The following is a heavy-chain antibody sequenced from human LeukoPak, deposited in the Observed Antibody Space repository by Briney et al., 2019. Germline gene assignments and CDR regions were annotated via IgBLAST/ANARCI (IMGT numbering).Heavy chain of an antibody. CDR2: INWNGGST. D-gene: IGHD3-22*01. V-gene: IGHV3-20*04. J-gene: IGHJ4*02. Sequence: GGSLRLSCAASGFTFDDYGMSWVRQAPGKGLEWVSGINWNGGSTVYADSVKGRFTISRDNAKNSLYLQMNSLRAEDTAFYYCAREGEYYDSKPSFFDYWGQGTLVTVSS. CDR3: AREGEYYDSKPSFFDY. CDR1: GFTFDDYG.